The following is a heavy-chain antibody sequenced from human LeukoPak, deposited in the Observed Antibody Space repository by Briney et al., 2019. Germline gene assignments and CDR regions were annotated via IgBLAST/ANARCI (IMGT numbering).Heavy chain of an antibody. V-gene: IGHV3-23*01. CDR3: ARGRSVGVISSFDY. CDR1: GFTFSIYA. D-gene: IGHD3-10*01. CDR2: IINSGGST. J-gene: IGHJ4*02. Sequence: PGGSLRLSCAASGFTFSIYAMSRVRQTPEKGLEWVSGIINSGGSTYYRDSVKGRFTISRDNSKDTLYLQMNSLRAEDTAVYYCARGRSVGVISSFDYWGQGNLVTVSS.